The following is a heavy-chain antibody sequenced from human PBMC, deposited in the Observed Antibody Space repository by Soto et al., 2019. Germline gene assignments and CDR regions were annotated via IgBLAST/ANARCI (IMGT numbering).Heavy chain of an antibody. Sequence: ASVKVSCKASGYTFTGYYMHWVRQAPGQGLEWMGWINPNSGGTNYAQKFQGWATMTRDTSISTAYMELSRLRSDDTAVYYCARDQAGYLPGLDVWGQGTTVTVSS. CDR2: INPNSGGT. V-gene: IGHV1-2*04. J-gene: IGHJ6*02. CDR1: GYTFTGYY. CDR3: ARDQAGYLPGLDV. D-gene: IGHD5-18*01.